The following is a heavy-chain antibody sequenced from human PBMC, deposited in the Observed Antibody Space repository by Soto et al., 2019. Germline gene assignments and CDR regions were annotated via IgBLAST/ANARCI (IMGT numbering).Heavy chain of an antibody. J-gene: IGHJ5*02. CDR1: GFTFSSYW. V-gene: IGHV3-7*01. CDR2: IKQDGSEK. D-gene: IGHD3-16*01. CDR3: ARDFMITFGGAEEIKGWFDP. Sequence: GGSLRLSCAASGFTFSSYWMSWVRQAPGKGLEWVANIKQDGSEKYYVDSVKGRFTISRDNAKNSLYLQMNSLRAEDTAVYYCARDFMITFGGAEEIKGWFDPWGQGTLVTVSS.